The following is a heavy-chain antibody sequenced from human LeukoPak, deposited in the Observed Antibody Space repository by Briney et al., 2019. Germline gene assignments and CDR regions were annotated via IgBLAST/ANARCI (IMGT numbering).Heavy chain of an antibody. Sequence: SETLSLTCTVSGDSIRNNYWSWIRQPPGKGLECIGYIYDSGSTNYTNYNPSLKSRVTISADTSKNQFSLEVNSVTAADTAVYYCARFPRYWGQGTLVTVSS. J-gene: IGHJ4*02. CDR3: ARFPRY. CDR2: IYDSGSTNYT. D-gene: IGHD6-6*01. CDR1: GDSIRNNY. V-gene: IGHV4-59*01.